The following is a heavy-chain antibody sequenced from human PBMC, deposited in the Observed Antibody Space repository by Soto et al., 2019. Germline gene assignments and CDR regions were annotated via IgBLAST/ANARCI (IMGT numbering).Heavy chain of an antibody. CDR2: ISSSGSTI. V-gene: IGHV3-11*01. J-gene: IGHJ4*02. Sequence: VGSLRLSCAASGSTFSDYYMSWIRQAPGKGLEWVSYISSSGSTIYYADSVKGRFTISRDNAKNSLYLQMNSLRAEDTAVYYCARDIGCSSTSCYPGHFDYWGQGTLVTVSS. D-gene: IGHD2-2*01. CDR1: GSTFSDYY. CDR3: ARDIGCSSTSCYPGHFDY.